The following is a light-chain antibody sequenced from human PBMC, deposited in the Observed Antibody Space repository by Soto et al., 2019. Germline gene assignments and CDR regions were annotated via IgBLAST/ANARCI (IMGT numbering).Light chain of an antibody. J-gene: IGKJ4*01. CDR1: QSISTN. CDR2: AAS. CDR3: QQSYSTPLT. V-gene: IGKV1-39*01. Sequence: DIQMTQSPSSLSASVGDRVAITCRASQSISTNLNWYQQKPGKVPKLLIYAASSLQSGVPSRFSGSGSGTDFTLTISSLQPEDVAAYYCQQSYSTPLTFGGGTKVDIK.